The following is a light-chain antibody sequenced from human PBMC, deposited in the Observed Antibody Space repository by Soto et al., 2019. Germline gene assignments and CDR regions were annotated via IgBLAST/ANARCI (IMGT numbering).Light chain of an antibody. J-gene: IGKJ1*01. V-gene: IGKV3-20*01. CDR1: QSISSTY. CDR2: AAS. Sequence: EIVLTQSPDTLSLSPGERATLSCRTSQSISSTYLAWYQQKPGQAPRLLLYAASARATGIPERFTGSGSGTDFTLTISRLEPEDFAVYYCQHYGTSRRTFGQGTKV. CDR3: QHYGTSRRT.